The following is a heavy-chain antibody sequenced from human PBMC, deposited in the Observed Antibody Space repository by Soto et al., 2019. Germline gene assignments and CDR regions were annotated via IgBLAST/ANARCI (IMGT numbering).Heavy chain of an antibody. V-gene: IGHV1-69*13. Sequence: SVKVSCKASGGTFSSYAISWVRQAPGQGLEWMGGIIPIFGTANYAQKFQGRVTITADESTSTAYMELSSLRSEDTAVYYCASPSAPITIFGVVISDPFDYWG. CDR2: IIPIFGTA. CDR3: ASPSAPITIFGVVISDPFDY. CDR1: GGTFSSYA. D-gene: IGHD3-3*01. J-gene: IGHJ4*01.